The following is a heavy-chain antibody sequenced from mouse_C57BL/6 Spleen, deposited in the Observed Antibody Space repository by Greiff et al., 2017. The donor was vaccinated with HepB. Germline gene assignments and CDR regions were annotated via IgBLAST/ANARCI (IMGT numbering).Heavy chain of an antibody. Sequence: VQLQQSGAELVKPGASVKMSCKASGYTFTSYWITWVKQRPGQGLEWIGDIYPGSGSTNYNEKFKSKATLTVDTSSSTAYMQLSSLTSEDAAVYCCARSGDSNYVDYWGQGTTLTVSS. D-gene: IGHD2-5*01. CDR2: IYPGSGST. V-gene: IGHV1-55*01. CDR1: GYTFTSYW. CDR3: ARSGDSNYVDY. J-gene: IGHJ2*01.